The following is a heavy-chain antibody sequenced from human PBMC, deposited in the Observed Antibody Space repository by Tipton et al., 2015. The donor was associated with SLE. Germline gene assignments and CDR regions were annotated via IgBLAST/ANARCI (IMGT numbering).Heavy chain of an antibody. CDR3: ARDDGYYYGMDV. J-gene: IGHJ6*02. CDR2: ISSSSSYI. CDR1: GFTFSSYS. V-gene: IGHV3-21*01. Sequence: SLRLSCAASGFTFSSYSMNWVRQAPGKGLEWVSSISSSSSYIYYADSVKGRFTISRDNAKNSLYLQMNSMRAEDTAVYYCARDDGYYYGMDVWGQGTTVTGSS.